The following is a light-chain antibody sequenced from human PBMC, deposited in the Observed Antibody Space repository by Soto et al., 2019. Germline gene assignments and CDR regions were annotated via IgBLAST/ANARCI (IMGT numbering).Light chain of an antibody. CDR2: DAS. Sequence: EIVLTQSPATLSLSPGERATLSCRASQSISSYLALYQQRPGQAPRLLIYDASNRATGIPARFSGSGSGTDFTLTISSLEPEDFEVSFCQHRENWPPLTFGQGTKVEIK. CDR1: QSISSY. J-gene: IGKJ1*01. CDR3: QHRENWPPLT. V-gene: IGKV3-11*01.